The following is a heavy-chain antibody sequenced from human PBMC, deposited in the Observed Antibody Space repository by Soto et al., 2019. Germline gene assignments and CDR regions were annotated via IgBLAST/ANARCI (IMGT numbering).Heavy chain of an antibody. CDR1: GFIFCNYA. CDR2: ISGSGADT. CDR3: AKDTGRGGGSVFDY. Sequence: GGALRLSFAPSGFIFCNYAMSWVRPGRGKGLEWVSAISGSGADTYYTESVKGRFTISRDNFKNTLYLQMNSLRAEDTAVYYCAKDTGRGGGSVFDYWGQGTLVTVSS. V-gene: IGHV3-23*01. D-gene: IGHD2-15*01. J-gene: IGHJ4*02.